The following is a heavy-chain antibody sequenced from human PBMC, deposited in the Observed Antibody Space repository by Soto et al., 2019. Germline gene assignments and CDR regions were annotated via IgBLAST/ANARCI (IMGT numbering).Heavy chain of an antibody. CDR3: AGEDDFWSGHYYYYGMDV. J-gene: IGHJ6*02. CDR1: GGSISSYY. D-gene: IGHD3-3*01. V-gene: IGHV4-59*01. CDR2: IYYSGST. Sequence: SETLSLTCTVSGGSISSYYWSWIRQPPGKGLEWIGYIYYSGSTNYNPSLKSRVTISVDTSKNQFSLKLSSVTAADTAVYYCAGEDDFWSGHYYYYGMDVWGQGTTVTVSS.